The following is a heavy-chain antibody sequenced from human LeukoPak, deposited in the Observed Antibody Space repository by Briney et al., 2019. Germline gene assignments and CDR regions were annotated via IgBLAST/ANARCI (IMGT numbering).Heavy chain of an antibody. J-gene: IGHJ6*02. V-gene: IGHV5-51*01. D-gene: IGHD3-10*01. CDR3: ARRFRRNYNVLDV. CDR1: GYSFTSYW. Sequence: KGGGSLTISCKGSGYSFTSYWIGWVRQLPGKGLEWMGIIYPGDSATRYRPSVQGQITISADKSISTAYLQWSKLKASDTAMYYCARRFRRNYNVLDVWGQGTSVTVSS. CDR2: IYPGDSAT.